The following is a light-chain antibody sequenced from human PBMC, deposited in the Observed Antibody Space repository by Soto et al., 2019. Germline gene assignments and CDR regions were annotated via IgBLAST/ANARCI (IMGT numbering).Light chain of an antibody. J-gene: IGLJ2*01. Sequence: QSVLTQPPSASGTPGQRVTLTCSGSSSNIESNYVYWYQQVPGTAPRLLIYRNDHRPSGVPDRFSGSKSGASASLTISALRSEDEADYYCTVWDDSLRGRLFGGGTKLTVL. CDR3: TVWDDSLRGRL. CDR2: RND. V-gene: IGLV1-47*01. CDR1: SSNIESNY.